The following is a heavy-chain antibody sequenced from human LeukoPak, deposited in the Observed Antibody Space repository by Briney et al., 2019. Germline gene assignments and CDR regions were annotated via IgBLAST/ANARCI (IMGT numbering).Heavy chain of an antibody. CDR2: INPNSGGT. CDR1: GYTFIRYG. CDR3: ARDLDNGDYEVGY. D-gene: IGHD4-17*01. Sequence: SVKVSCKASGYTFIRYGISWVRQAPGQGLDWMGWINPNSGGTNYAQKSQDRVTMTRDTSISTAYMELSRLRSDDTAVDYCARDLDNGDYEVGYWGQGTLVTVSS. V-gene: IGHV1-2*02. J-gene: IGHJ4*02.